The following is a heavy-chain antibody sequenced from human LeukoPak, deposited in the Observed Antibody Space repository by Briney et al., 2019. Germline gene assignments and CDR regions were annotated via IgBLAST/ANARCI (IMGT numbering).Heavy chain of an antibody. J-gene: IGHJ6*02. D-gene: IGHD6-19*01. V-gene: IGHV3-33*01. CDR2: IWYDGSNK. Sequence: GGSLRLSCAVSGFSFSDHNMNWVRQAPGEGLEWVAVIWYDGSNKYYADSVKGRFTISRDNSKNTLYLQMNSLRAEDTAIYFCARAGYSSVPYHYALDFWGQGTTVTVSS. CDR3: ARAGYSSVPYHYALDF. CDR1: GFSFSDHN.